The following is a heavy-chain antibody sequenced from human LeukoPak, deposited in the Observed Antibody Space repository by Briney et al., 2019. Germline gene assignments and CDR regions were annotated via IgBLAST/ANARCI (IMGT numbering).Heavy chain of an antibody. CDR1: GGTFSCYA. D-gene: IGHD1-26*01. V-gene: IGHV1-69*13. J-gene: IGHJ4*02. CDR3: AKNRSGSYTVFDY. Sequence: RASVKVSCKASGGTFSCYAISWVRQAPGQGLEWMGGIIPIFGTANYAQKFQGRVTITADESTSIAYMELSSLRSEDTAVYYCAKNRSGSYTVFDYGGQEPRFPVSS. CDR2: IIPIFGTA.